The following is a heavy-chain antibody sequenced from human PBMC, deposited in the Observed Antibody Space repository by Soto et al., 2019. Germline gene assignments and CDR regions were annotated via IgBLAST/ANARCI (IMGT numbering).Heavy chain of an antibody. D-gene: IGHD3-3*01. V-gene: IGHV3-23*01. CDR3: VKDNYDPPYGMDV. CDR1: RFTFSSYA. Sequence: GSLRLSCVASRFTFSSYAMSWVRQAPGKGLEWVSAISGSGGSTYYADSVKGRFTISRDNSKNTLYLQMNSLRAEDTAVYYCVKDNYDPPYGMDVWGQGTTVTVSS. J-gene: IGHJ6*02. CDR2: ISGSGGST.